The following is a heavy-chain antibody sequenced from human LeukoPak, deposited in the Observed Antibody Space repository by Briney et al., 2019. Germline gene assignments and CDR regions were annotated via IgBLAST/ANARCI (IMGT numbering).Heavy chain of an antibody. D-gene: IGHD2-8*02. J-gene: IGHJ3*02. CDR1: GYTLTELS. CDR3: ATGGLVVYRGGGDRDGAFDI. Sequence: ASVTVSCKVSGYTLTELSMHWVRQAPGKGLEWMGGFDPEDGETIYAQKFQGRVTMTEDTSTDTAYMELSSLRSEDTAVYYCATGGLVVYRGGGDRDGAFDIWGQGTMVTVSS. CDR2: FDPEDGET. V-gene: IGHV1-24*01.